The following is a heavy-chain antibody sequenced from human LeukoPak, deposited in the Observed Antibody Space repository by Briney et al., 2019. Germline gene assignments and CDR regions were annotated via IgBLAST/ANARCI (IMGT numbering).Heavy chain of an antibody. J-gene: IGHJ6*03. CDR1: GFTFSSYW. Sequence: PGRSLRLSCAASGFTFSSYWMHWVRQAPGKGLVWVSRINSDGSSTSYADSVKGRFTISRDNAKNTLYLQMNSLRAEDTAVYYCARDVYYYYYMDVWGKGTTVTVSS. V-gene: IGHV3-74*01. CDR3: ARDVYYYYYMDV. CDR2: INSDGSST.